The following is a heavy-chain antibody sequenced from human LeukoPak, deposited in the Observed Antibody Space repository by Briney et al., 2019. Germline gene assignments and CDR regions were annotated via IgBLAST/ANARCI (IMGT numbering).Heavy chain of an antibody. V-gene: IGHV3-23*01. D-gene: IGHD3-10*01. J-gene: IGHJ5*02. CDR2: ISGSGGST. Sequence: GGSLRLSCVGSGFTFRSHAMSWVRQAPGKGLEWVSVISGSGGSTYYADSVKGRFTISRDNPKNTLYLQMNSLRAEDTAVYYCAKAGGWFGELLQTSADNWFDPWGQGTLVTVSS. CDR3: AKAGGWFGELLQTSADNWFDP. CDR1: GFTFRSHA.